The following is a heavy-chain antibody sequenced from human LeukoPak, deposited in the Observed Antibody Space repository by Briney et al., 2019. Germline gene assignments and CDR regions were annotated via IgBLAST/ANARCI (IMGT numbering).Heavy chain of an antibody. CDR3: ARHSTFFGVVIIKGRVRGPFDY. J-gene: IGHJ4*02. CDR1: ASISSGDYY. D-gene: IGHD3-3*01. Sequence: SETLSLTCTVSASISSGDYYWNWIRQPAGKGLEWIGRVSASGYTNYNPSLKSRVTISVDTSKNQFSLKLSSVTAADTAVYYCARHSTFFGVVIIKGRVRGPFDYWGQGTLVTVSS. CDR2: VSASGYT. V-gene: IGHV4-61*02.